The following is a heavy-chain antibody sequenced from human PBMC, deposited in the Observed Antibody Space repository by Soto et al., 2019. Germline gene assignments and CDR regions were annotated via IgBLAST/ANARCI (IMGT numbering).Heavy chain of an antibody. CDR1: GYTFTSYD. J-gene: IGHJ6*04. CDR3: ARGLRCSSTSCYWLDV. V-gene: IGHV1-8*01. CDR2: MNPNSGNT. Sequence: GASVKVSCKASGYTFTSYDINWVRQATGQGLEWMGWMNPNSGNTGYAQKFQGRVTMTRNTSISTAYMELSSLRSEDTAVYYCARGLRCSSTSCYWLDVWGKGTTVTVSS. D-gene: IGHD2-2*01.